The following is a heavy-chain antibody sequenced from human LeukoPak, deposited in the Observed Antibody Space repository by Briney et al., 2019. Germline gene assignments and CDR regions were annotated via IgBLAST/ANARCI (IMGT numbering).Heavy chain of an antibody. CDR3: ARDNRGYDYVWGSYLDY. CDR2: IKPNRGGT. Sequence: APVKVSCKASGYTFTGYYMHWVRQAPGQGGEWMGWIKPNRGGTNYAQKVQGRVTMSRDTSISTAYMELSRLRSDDTAVYYCARDNRGYDYVWGSYLDYWGQGTLVTVSS. D-gene: IGHD3-16*01. J-gene: IGHJ4*02. V-gene: IGHV1-2*02. CDR1: GYTFTGYY.